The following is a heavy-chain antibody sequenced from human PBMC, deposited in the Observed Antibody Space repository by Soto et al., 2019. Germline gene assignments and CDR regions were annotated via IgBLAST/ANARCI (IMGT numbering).Heavy chain of an antibody. J-gene: IGHJ6*02. CDR1: YYSFSVLG. V-gene: IGHV5-51*01. Sequence: GVTLKHSCLFIYYSFSVLGLSRRLKMSRHGLEWMGILYTGDPGDFHIRYSPSFQVQVTISADKSISTAHLQWSSLKASDTAMYYCGRFGIGGCSCGKCDLSFHYYGMDVWGQGTTVTVS. D-gene: IGHD2-15*01. CDR3: GRFGIGGCSCGKCDLSFHYYGMDV. CDR2: LYTGDPGDFHI.